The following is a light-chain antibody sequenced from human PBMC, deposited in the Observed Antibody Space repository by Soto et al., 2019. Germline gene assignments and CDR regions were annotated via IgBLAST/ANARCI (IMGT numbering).Light chain of an antibody. J-gene: IGKJ4*01. CDR2: AAS. CDR1: QTISNM. Sequence: VLTQSPATLSLSPGERATLSCRANQTISNMLAWYQQKPGQAPRLLIYAASTRATGVSARFSGSGSGTEFTLTISSLQSEDFTIYYCQYYNNWPATFGGGTKVDIK. CDR3: QYYNNWPAT. V-gene: IGKV3-15*01.